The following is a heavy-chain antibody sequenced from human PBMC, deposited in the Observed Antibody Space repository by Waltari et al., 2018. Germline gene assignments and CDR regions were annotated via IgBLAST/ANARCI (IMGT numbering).Heavy chain of an antibody. V-gene: IGHV3-53*01. CDR1: GFTVNSDF. Sequence: VQLVESGGRLIQPGGSLRLSCAVSGFTVNSDFMTWVRQAPGKGLEWVSVLYSDGPTFYADSVTGRFTITRDNSKNTLYLEMRSLRAEDTAVYYCARAPGYNWFDPWGQGTLVTVSS. J-gene: IGHJ5*02. CDR3: ARAPGYNWFDP. CDR2: LYSDGPT.